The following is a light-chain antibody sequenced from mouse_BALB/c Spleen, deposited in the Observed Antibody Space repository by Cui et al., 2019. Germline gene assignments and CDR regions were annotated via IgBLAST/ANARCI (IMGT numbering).Light chain of an antibody. Sequence: DIVMTPAAPSVPVTPGEPVSISGRSSKSFLHSNGNTYWDWFQERPVQSPQLLIDRMSNLASGVPDRFSGSGSGTAFTLRISRVEAEDVGVYYCMQHLEYPFTFGAGTKLELK. CDR3: MQHLEYPFT. CDR1: KSFLHSNGNTY. CDR2: RMS. J-gene: IGKJ5*01. V-gene: IGKV2-137*01.